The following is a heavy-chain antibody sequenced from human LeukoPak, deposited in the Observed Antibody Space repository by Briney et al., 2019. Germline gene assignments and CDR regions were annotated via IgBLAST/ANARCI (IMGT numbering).Heavy chain of an antibody. CDR2: MSSGGSI. Sequence: PSETLSLTCIVSGVSIRSGDYYWGWIRQPPGKGLEWIGCMSSGGSIFYNPSLKNRVTILVDTSKNHFSLKLSSVTAADTAVYYCARDATMMGNYFNFWGRVALVTVSS. V-gene: IGHV4-39*07. CDR3: ARDATMMGNYFNF. D-gene: IGHD5-12*01. CDR1: GVSIRSGDYY. J-gene: IGHJ4*02.